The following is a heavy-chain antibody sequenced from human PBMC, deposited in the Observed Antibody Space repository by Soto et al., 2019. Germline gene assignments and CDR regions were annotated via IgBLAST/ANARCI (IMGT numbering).Heavy chain of an antibody. D-gene: IGHD1-20*01. Sequence: QVQLQESGPGLVKPSETLSLTCTVSGGSISSYYWSWIRQPPGKGLEWIGYIYYSGSTNYNLSLKCRVTISADTSKHQLSQNLSSVTAADTAVYYCAIRYSWSQHAFDIWGQETMVTVSS. CDR3: AIRYSWSQHAFDI. J-gene: IGHJ3*02. CDR1: GGSISSYY. V-gene: IGHV4-59*01. CDR2: IYYSGST.